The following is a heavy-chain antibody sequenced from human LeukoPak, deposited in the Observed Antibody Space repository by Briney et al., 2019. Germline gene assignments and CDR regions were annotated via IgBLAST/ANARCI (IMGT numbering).Heavy chain of an antibody. Sequence: GGSLRLSCAASGFTFNNYAMSWVRQAPGKGLEWVSAISASGGTTFYADSVKGRFTISRDNSENTLFLQMNSLRAEDTAVYYCAKEPREYCSSTSCPNWFDSWGQGTLVTVSS. J-gene: IGHJ5*01. CDR1: GFTFNNYA. CDR3: AKEPREYCSSTSCPNWFDS. V-gene: IGHV3-23*01. D-gene: IGHD2-2*01. CDR2: ISASGGTT.